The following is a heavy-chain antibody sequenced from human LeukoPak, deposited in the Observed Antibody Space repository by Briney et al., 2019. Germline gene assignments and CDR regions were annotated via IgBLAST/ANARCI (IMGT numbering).Heavy chain of an antibody. J-gene: IGHJ4*02. D-gene: IGHD3-22*01. CDR3: ARDRADYYDSSGYCV. Sequence: GASVKVSCKASGYTFTGYYMHWVRQAPGQGLEWMGWINPNNGGTNYAQKFQGRVTMTRDTSISTAYMELSRLRSDDTAVYYCARDRADYYDSSGYCVWGQGTLVTVSS. CDR2: INPNNGGT. V-gene: IGHV1-2*02. CDR1: GYTFTGYY.